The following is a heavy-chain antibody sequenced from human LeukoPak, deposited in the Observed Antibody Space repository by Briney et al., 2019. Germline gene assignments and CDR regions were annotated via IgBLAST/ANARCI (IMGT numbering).Heavy chain of an antibody. D-gene: IGHD3-16*01. CDR3: ARGCIDYVLIFGY. CDR2: INQDGSEE. Sequence: AGASLRLSCAASGFTFSKYWMTWVRQAPGKGLEWVANINQDGSEENYVDSVKGRFTISRDNAKNSLFLQMNSLRVEDTAVYYCARGCIDYVLIFGYWGQGTLVTVSS. J-gene: IGHJ4*02. V-gene: IGHV3-7*04. CDR1: GFTFSKYW.